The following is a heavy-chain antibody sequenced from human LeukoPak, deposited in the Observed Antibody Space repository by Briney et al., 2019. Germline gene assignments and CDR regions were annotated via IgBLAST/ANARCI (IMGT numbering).Heavy chain of an antibody. CDR1: GGSISSSSYY. D-gene: IGHD3-22*01. CDR3: ARVVSMFSYYYDSSGYYSGAFDI. Sequence: SETLSLTCTVSGGSISSSSYYWGWIRQPPGKGLEWIGSIYYSGSTYYNPSLKSRVTISVDTSKNQFSLKLSSVTAADTAVYYCARVVSMFSYYYDSSGYYSGAFDIWGQGTMVTVSS. V-gene: IGHV4-39*07. CDR2: IYYSGST. J-gene: IGHJ3*02.